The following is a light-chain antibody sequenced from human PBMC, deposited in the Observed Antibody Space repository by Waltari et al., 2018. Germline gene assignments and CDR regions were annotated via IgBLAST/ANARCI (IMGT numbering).Light chain of an antibody. Sequence: EIVLTQSPGTLSLSPGERATLSCRASQSVGRSLAWYQQKPGLPPRLRIYDTSSRATGTPGRFSGSGSGTDFSLAISSLEPEDFAVYFCQHYVNLPVTFGQGTKVEI. CDR1: QSVGRS. J-gene: IGKJ1*01. V-gene: IGKV3-20*01. CDR3: QHYVNLPVT. CDR2: DTS.